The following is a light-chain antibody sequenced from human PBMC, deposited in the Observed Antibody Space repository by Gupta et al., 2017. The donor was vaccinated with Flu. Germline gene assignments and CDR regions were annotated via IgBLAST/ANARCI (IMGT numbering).Light chain of an antibody. V-gene: IGKV3-15*01. CDR1: RGVSSD. CDR3: HQYDIGPQSI. J-gene: IGKJ5*01. Sequence: GETASVGSGASRGVSSDVAWYQQKPGQAPRLLIYEASTRATGIPASFSGSGSGTEFTLTISSLESEDFAVYDCHQYDIGPQSIFGQGTRLEMK. CDR2: EAS.